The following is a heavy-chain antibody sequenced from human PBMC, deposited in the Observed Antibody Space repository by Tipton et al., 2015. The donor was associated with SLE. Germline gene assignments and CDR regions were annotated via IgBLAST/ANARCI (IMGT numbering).Heavy chain of an antibody. CDR3: ARGNIGGATYFDY. CDR2: VYYRGRT. Sequence: TLSLTCTVSGGSITSGSGWWGWIRQSPGKGLAWIGSVYYRGRTFYNLSPNSRVTVSLDTFKNQFSLHLSSVSAADTAMYYCARGNIGGATYFDYWGQGTLVTVSS. CDR1: GGSITSGSGW. J-gene: IGHJ4*02. V-gene: IGHV4-39*07. D-gene: IGHD1-26*01.